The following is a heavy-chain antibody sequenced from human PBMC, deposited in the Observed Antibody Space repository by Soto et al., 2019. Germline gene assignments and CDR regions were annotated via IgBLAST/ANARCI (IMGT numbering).Heavy chain of an antibody. CDR1: GYTFSSYA. Sequence: QVQLVQAGAEVKKPGASVKVSCKASGYTFSSYAMHWVRQAPGQRLEWMGWINAGYGNTKYSQKFQGRVTITRDTSASTAYMEPSSLRSEDTAVYYWARDIGPRAFDIWGQGTMVTVSS. J-gene: IGHJ3*02. CDR3: ARDIGPRAFDI. D-gene: IGHD3-16*02. V-gene: IGHV1-3*01. CDR2: INAGYGNT.